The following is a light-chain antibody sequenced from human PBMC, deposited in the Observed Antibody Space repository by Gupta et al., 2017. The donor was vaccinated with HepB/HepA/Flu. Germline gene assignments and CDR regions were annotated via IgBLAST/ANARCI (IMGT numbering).Light chain of an antibody. J-gene: IGLJ2*01. CDR1: SSDFGDFNY. CDR3: SSFTYTPTIVV. CDR2: DVS. V-gene: IGLV2-14*03. Sequence: QSALTQPASVSGSPAQSITISCTGTSSDFGDFNYVSWYQQKPATAPKLLISDVSNRPSGVSSRCSGSKSANTASLTISGLQAEDEAVYYCSSFTYTPTIVVFGGGTKLTVL.